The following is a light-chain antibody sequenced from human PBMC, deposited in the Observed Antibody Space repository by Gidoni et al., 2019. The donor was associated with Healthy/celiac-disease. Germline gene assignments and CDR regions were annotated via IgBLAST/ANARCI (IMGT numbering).Light chain of an antibody. V-gene: IGKV1-39*01. Sequence: DLQMPQSPSSLSASVGDRVIITCRASQSISSYLNWYQQKPGKAPKLLIYAASSLQSGVPSRFSGSGSGTDFTLNISSLQPEEFATYYCQQSYSTPYTFGQGTKLEIK. CDR1: QSISSY. CDR2: AAS. J-gene: IGKJ2*01. CDR3: QQSYSTPYT.